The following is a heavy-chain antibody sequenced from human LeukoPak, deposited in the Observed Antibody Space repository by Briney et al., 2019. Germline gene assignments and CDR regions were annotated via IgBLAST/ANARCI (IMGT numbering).Heavy chain of an antibody. CDR2: INPKSGDT. Sequence: ASVKVSCKASGYTFTGYYMHWVRQAPGQGLEWMGWINPKSGDTNSAQKFQGRVTMTRDTSISTAYMELSRLRSDDTAVYYCAKQVFSGWGYYFDDWGQGTLVTVSS. V-gene: IGHV1-2*02. J-gene: IGHJ4*02. CDR1: GYTFTGYY. CDR3: AKQVFSGWGYYFDD. D-gene: IGHD6-19*01.